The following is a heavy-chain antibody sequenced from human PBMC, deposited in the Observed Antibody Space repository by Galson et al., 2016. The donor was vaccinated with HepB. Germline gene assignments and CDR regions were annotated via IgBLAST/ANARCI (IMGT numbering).Heavy chain of an antibody. V-gene: IGHV3-23*01. J-gene: IGHJ6*02. CDR3: AKDLGFLEWLFFDSYYYYGMDV. D-gene: IGHD3-3*01. CDR2: ISGSGGST. Sequence: SLRLSCAASGFTFSSYAMRWVRQAPGKGLEWVSAISGSGGSTYYADSVKGRFTISRDNSKNTLYLQMNSLRAEDTAVYYCAKDLGFLEWLFFDSYYYYGMDVWGQGTLVTVSS. CDR1: GFTFSSYA.